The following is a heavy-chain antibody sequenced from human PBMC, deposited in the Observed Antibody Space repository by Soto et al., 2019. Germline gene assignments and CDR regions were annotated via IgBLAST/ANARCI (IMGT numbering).Heavy chain of an antibody. CDR3: ARRGCGGDCYSGEGAFDI. CDR2: IIPIFGTA. V-gene: IGHV1-69*13. Sequence: SGEVSCKASGGTFSSYAISWVRQAPGQGLEWMGGIIPIFGTANYAQKFQGRVTITADESTSTAYMELSSLRSEDTAVYYCARRGCGGDCYSGEGAFDIWGQGTMVTVSS. D-gene: IGHD2-21*02. J-gene: IGHJ3*02. CDR1: GGTFSSYA.